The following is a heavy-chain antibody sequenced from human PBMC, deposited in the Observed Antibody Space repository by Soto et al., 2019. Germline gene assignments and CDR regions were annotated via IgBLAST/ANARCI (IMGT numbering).Heavy chain of an antibody. CDR1: GGSFSGYY. CDR3: ARGSGLERYYYYGMDV. J-gene: IGHJ6*02. D-gene: IGHD3-3*01. CDR2: INHSGST. V-gene: IGHV4-34*01. Sequence: SETLSLTCAVYGGSFSGYYWSWIRQPPGKGLEWIGEINHSGSTNYNPSLKSRVTISVDTSKNQFSLKLSSVTAADTAVYYCARGSGLERYYYYGMDVWGQGTTVTVSS.